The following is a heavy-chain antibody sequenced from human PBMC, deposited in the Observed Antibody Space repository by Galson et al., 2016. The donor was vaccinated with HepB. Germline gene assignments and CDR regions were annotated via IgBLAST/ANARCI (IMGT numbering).Heavy chain of an antibody. J-gene: IGHJ5*02. CDR3: ARGGGAAAAA. CDR2: IYSGGST. V-gene: IGHV3-53*01. CDR1: GFTVGNNF. Sequence: SLRLSCAVSGFTVGNNFMTWVRQAPGKGLEWVSVIYSGGSTKYADSVKGRFTISRDSSKNTVYLQMNSLRVDDTAAYYCARGGGAAAAAWGQGTLVTVSS. D-gene: IGHD6-13*01.